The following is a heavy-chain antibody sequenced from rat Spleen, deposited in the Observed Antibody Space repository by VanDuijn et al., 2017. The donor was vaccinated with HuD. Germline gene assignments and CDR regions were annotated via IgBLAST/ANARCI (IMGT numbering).Heavy chain of an antibody. CDR1: GFTFSNYD. V-gene: IGHV5-25*01. CDR3: ARSVFDY. CDR2: SSTSGGST. Sequence: EVQLVESGGGLVQPGRSLKLSCAASGFTFSNYDMAWVRQAPTKGLEWVASSSTSGGSTYERASVKGRFTVSRDNAKSTLYLQMDSLRSEDTATYYCARSVFDYWGQGVMVTVSS. J-gene: IGHJ2*01.